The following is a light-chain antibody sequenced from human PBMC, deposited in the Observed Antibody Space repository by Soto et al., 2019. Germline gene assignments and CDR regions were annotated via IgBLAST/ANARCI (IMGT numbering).Light chain of an antibody. Sequence: EIVLTQSPATLSLSPGEGATLSCRASQSVSSYLVWYQQKPGQAPRLLIYDASERATGIPARFSGSGSGTDFTLTISSLEPEDFAVYYCQQRSSRPPMYTFGQGTKVDIK. CDR1: QSVSSY. V-gene: IGKV3-11*01. CDR3: QQRSSRPPMYT. J-gene: IGKJ2*01. CDR2: DAS.